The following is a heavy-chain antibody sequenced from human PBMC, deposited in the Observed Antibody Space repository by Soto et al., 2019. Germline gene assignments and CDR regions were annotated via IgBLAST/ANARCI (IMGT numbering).Heavy chain of an antibody. CDR2: ISYDGSNK. D-gene: IGHD2-21*02. CDR1: GFTFSSYA. CDR3: ARGSCGGDCYHNWFDP. V-gene: IGHV3-30-3*01. J-gene: IGHJ5*02. Sequence: GGSLRLSCAASGFTFSSYAMHWVRQAPGKGLEWVAVISYDGSNKYYADSVKGRFTISRDNSKNTLYLQMNSLRAEDTAVYYCARGSCGGDCYHNWFDPWGQGTLVTVSS.